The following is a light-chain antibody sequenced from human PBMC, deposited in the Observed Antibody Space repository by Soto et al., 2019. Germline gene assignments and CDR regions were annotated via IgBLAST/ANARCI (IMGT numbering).Light chain of an antibody. V-gene: IGKV3-20*01. Sequence: IVLTQSPGTLSLSPGERATLSCRASQSVSNNYLAWYQQKLGQAPRLLIYGASNRATGIPDRFSGSGSGTDLTLTISRLEPEDFAVYACQYYGSSPLTFGGGTKVDIK. CDR3: QYYGSSPLT. CDR1: QSVSNNY. J-gene: IGKJ4*01. CDR2: GAS.